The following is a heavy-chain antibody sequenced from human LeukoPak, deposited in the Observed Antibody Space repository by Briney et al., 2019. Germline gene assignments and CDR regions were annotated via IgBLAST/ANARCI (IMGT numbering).Heavy chain of an antibody. Sequence: SETLSLTCTVSGGSISSSSYYWGWIRQPPGKGLEWNGSIYYSGSTYYNPSLKSRVTISVDTSKNQFSLKLSSVTAADTAVYYCARVDTTVIDYWGQGTLVTVSS. V-gene: IGHV4-39*07. CDR3: ARVDTTVIDY. D-gene: IGHD4-17*01. J-gene: IGHJ4*02. CDR1: GGSISSSSYY. CDR2: IYYSGST.